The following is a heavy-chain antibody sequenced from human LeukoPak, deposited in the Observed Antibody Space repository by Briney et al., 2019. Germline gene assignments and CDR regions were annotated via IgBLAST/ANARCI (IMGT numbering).Heavy chain of an antibody. CDR1: GGSISSSSYY. D-gene: IGHD3-3*01. Sequence: PSETLSLTCTVSGGSISSSSYYWGWIRQPPGKGLEWIGSIYYSGSTYYNPSLKSRVTISVDTSKNQFSLKLSSVTAADTAVYYCARHGDFWGGYEYYFDYWGQGTLVTVSS. CDR2: IYYSGST. J-gene: IGHJ4*02. V-gene: IGHV4-39*01. CDR3: ARHGDFWGGYEYYFDY.